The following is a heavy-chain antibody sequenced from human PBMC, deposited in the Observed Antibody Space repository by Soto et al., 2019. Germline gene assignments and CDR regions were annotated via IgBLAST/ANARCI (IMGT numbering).Heavy chain of an antibody. CDR3: ARESHDILTGPPWVWYFDL. J-gene: IGHJ2*01. D-gene: IGHD3-9*01. CDR1: GGSFSGYY. Sequence: QVQLQQWGAGPLRPLETLSLTCGVSGGSFSGYYWAWIRQSPGKGLEWIGEINDRGSINYNPSLKSLVRISVDTSKNHYSLNLRSVTAADTAVYYCARESHDILTGPPWVWYFDLWGCGTLVTVSS. CDR2: INDRGSI. V-gene: IGHV4-34*01.